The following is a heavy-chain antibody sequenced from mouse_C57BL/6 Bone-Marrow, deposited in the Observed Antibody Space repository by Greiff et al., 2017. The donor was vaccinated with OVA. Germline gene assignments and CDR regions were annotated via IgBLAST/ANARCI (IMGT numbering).Heavy chain of an antibody. CDR3: ARTYYDYDGGFAY. Sequence: QVHVKQSGAELVKPGASVKLSCKASGYTFTSYWLHWVKQSPGQGLEWIGMIPPTSGSTHYNEKFKSKATLTVDQSSSTAYMQLSSRTSEDSAVDDCARTYYDYDGGFAYGGKGTLVTVSA. J-gene: IGHJ3*01. CDR2: IPPTSGST. V-gene: IGHV1-64*01. CDR1: GYTFTSYW. D-gene: IGHD2-4*01.